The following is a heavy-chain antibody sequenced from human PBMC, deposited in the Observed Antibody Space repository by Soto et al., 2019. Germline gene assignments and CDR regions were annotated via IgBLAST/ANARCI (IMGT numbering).Heavy chain of an antibody. CDR3: AKDQSSGQGSFDS. V-gene: IGHV3-30*18. Sequence: GALLIACSASGFTFNIYGMHWVRQAPDKGLEWVALISYDGSNQYYADSVKGRFTISRDNSKNTLFLQMNSLRADDKAVYYCAKDQSSGQGSFDSWGQGTQVTVYS. CDR2: ISYDGSNQ. J-gene: IGHJ4*02. CDR1: GFTFNIYG.